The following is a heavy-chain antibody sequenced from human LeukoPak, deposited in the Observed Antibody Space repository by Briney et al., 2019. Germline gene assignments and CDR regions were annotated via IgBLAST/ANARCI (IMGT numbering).Heavy chain of an antibody. CDR2: IKSKTDGGTT. V-gene: IGHV3-15*01. Sequence: AGGSLRLSCAASGFTFSNAWMSWVRQAPGKGLEWVGRIKSKTDGGTTDYAAPVKGRFTISRDDSKNTLCLQMNSLKTEDTAVYYCTTVFCSSTSCYPREYYFDYWGQGTLVTVSS. D-gene: IGHD2-2*01. CDR3: TTVFCSSTSCYPREYYFDY. CDR1: GFTFSNAW. J-gene: IGHJ4*02.